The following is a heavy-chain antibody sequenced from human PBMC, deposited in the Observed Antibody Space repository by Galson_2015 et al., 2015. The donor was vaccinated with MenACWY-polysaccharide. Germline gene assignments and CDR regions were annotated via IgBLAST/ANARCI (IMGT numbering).Heavy chain of an antibody. D-gene: IGHD3-10*01. J-gene: IGHJ4*02. Sequence: SLRLSCAASGFTFSNYAMSWVRLAPGKGLEWVSDISDRGGSTYYADSVKGRFTISRDNSKNTLYLQMNSLRAEDTAIYYCAKLGCYYGSSGYFLSEFFLGHWGQGTLVPGSP. V-gene: IGHV3-23*01. CDR1: GFTFSNYA. CDR2: ISDRGGST. CDR3: AKLGCYYGSSGYFLSEFFLGH.